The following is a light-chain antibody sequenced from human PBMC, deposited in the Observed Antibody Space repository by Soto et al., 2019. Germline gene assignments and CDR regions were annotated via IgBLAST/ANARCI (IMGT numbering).Light chain of an antibody. CDR1: SSNAGADYD. V-gene: IGLV1-40*01. CDR2: GNN. Sequence: SVLTQPPSLSVAPGQWVTIAFTGSSSNAGADYDVHWYQQLPGLAPKLLIYGNNHRPSGVPDRFSGSRSGTSASLAITGLQAEDEADYYCQSFDASVSGYVFGTGTKVTVL. CDR3: QSFDASVSGYV. J-gene: IGLJ1*01.